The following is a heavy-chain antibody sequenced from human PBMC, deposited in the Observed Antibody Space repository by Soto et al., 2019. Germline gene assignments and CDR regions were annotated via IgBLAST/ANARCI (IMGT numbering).Heavy chain of an antibody. CDR1: GYTFTSHD. Sequence: QVQLVQSGAEVKKSGASVKVSCKASGYTFTSHDINWVRQATGQGLEWMGWRNPNSGNTGYAQKFHGTGDXTXTXXISTGYMELSSLRSEDTAVYYCARWDYGYYARFDYWGQGTLVTVSS. V-gene: IGHV1-8*01. CDR3: ARWDYGYYARFDY. D-gene: IGHD4-17*01. J-gene: IGHJ4*02. CDR2: RNPNSGNT.